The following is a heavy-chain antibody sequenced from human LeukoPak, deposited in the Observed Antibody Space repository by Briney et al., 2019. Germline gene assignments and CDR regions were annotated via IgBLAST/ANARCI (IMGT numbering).Heavy chain of an antibody. Sequence: SETLSLTCTVSGGSISSSPYSWNWIRQPPGKGLEWIGSISYSGTTSYNPSLNSRVTISVDTSKNHFSLRLTSVTAADTAIYYCTRMPTGYPNWFDPWGQGAPVTVSS. CDR1: GGSISSSPYS. CDR3: TRMPTGYPNWFDP. J-gene: IGHJ5*02. CDR2: ISYSGTT. V-gene: IGHV4-39*02. D-gene: IGHD3-9*01.